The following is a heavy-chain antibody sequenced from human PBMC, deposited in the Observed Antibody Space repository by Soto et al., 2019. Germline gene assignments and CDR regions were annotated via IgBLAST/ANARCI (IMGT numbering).Heavy chain of an antibody. CDR1: GYTFTSYD. J-gene: IGHJ5*02. V-gene: IGHV1-8*01. CDR2: MNPNSGNT. D-gene: IGHD2-2*01. Sequence: ASVKVSCKASGYTFTSYDINWVRQATGQGLEWMGWMNPNSGNTGYAQKFQGRVTMTRNTSISTAYMELSSLRSEDTAVYYCASVLPLNLYQQLRDPWFDPWGQGTLVTVSS. CDR3: ASVLPLNLYQQLRDPWFDP.